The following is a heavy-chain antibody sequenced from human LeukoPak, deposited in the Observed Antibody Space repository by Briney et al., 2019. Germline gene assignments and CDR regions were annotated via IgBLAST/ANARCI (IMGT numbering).Heavy chain of an antibody. D-gene: IGHD5-18*01. CDR3: ARGVKYSYGLLFDY. Sequence: PSETLSLTCTVSGGSISSYYWSWIRQPPGKGLEWMGYIYYSGSTNYNPSLKSRVTISVDTSKNQFSLKLSSVTAADTAVYYCARGVKYSYGLLFDYWGQGTLVTVSS. CDR1: GGSISSYY. V-gene: IGHV4-59*01. CDR2: IYYSGST. J-gene: IGHJ4*02.